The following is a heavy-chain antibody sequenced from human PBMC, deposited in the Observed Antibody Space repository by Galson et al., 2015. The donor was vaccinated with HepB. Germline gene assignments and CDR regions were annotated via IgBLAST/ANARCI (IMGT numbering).Heavy chain of an antibody. V-gene: IGHV1-3*01. Sequence: SVKVSCKASGYTFTSYAIQWVRQAPGQRLEWMGWISAGNGHTKYSQKFQGRVTITRDASAGTAYMELTSLRSEDTAVYYCASGRFGELTPDFEYWGQGTLVTVSS. CDR1: GYTFTSYA. CDR2: ISAGNGHT. J-gene: IGHJ4*02. CDR3: ASGRFGELTPDFEY. D-gene: IGHD3-10*01.